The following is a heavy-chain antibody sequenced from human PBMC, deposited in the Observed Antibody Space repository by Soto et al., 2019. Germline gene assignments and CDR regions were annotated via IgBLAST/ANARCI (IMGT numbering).Heavy chain of an antibody. CDR1: GGSTSNYY. V-gene: IGHV4-39*01. Sequence: PSETLSLTCTVSGGSTSNYYWGWIRQPPGKGLEWIGSIYYSGSTYYNPSLKSRVTISLDTSENQFSLKLSSVTAADTAVYYCARRSYDNSGYYYVDYWGQGTLVTVSS. J-gene: IGHJ4*02. CDR2: IYYSGST. D-gene: IGHD3-22*01. CDR3: ARRSYDNSGYYYVDY.